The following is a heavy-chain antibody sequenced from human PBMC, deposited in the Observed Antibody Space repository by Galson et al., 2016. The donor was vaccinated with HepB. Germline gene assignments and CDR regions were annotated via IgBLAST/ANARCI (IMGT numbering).Heavy chain of an antibody. J-gene: IGHJ3*02. Sequence: SETLSLTCAVSGGSISSSNWWTWLRQSPGKGLEWIGEIYHSGITNYNPSLKSRVTISVDKSKNQFSLNLNSVTAADTAVYYCGKRFIMQVDGSDMWGQGTMVAVSS. CDR3: GKRFIMQVDGSDM. CDR2: IYHSGIT. D-gene: IGHD3-10*01. V-gene: IGHV4-4*02. CDR1: GGSISSSNW.